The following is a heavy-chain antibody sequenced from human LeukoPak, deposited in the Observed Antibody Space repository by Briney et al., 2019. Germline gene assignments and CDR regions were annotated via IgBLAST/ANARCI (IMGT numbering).Heavy chain of an antibody. J-gene: IGHJ4*02. V-gene: IGHV3-30*04. D-gene: IGHD3-10*01. CDR2: ISYDGSNK. CDR3: ARERASGLPRYYFDY. Sequence: PGGSLRLSCAASGFTFSSYAMHWVRQAPGKGLEWVAVISYDGSNKYYADSVKGRFTISRDNSKNTLYLQMNSLRAEGTAVYYCARERASGLPRYYFDYWGQGTLVTVSS. CDR1: GFTFSSYA.